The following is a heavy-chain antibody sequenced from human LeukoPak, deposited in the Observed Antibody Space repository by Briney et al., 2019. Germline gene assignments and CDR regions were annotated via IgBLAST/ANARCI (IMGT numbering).Heavy chain of an antibody. Sequence: ASVKVSCKASGYTFTSYDINWVRQATGQGLEWMGWMNPNSGNTGYAQKFQGRVTLTRNTSISTAYLELSSLRSEDTAVHYFPIRLLCFGELLDYWGQGTLVTVSS. CDR2: MNPNSGNT. D-gene: IGHD3-10*01. CDR3: PIRLLCFGELLDY. CDR1: GYTFTSYD. V-gene: IGHV1-8*01. J-gene: IGHJ4*02.